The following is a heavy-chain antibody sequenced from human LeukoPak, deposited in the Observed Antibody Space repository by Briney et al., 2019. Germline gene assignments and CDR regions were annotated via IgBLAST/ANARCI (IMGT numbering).Heavy chain of an antibody. J-gene: IGHJ5*02. Sequence: PSETLSLTCAVSGGSISSSNWWSWVRQPPGKGLEWIGEIYHSGSTNYNPSLKSQVTISVDKSKNQFSLKLSSVTAADTAVYYCARGILEWLFNRFDPWGQGTLVTVSS. CDR3: ARGILEWLFNRFDP. CDR1: GGSISSSNW. D-gene: IGHD3-3*01. CDR2: IYHSGST. V-gene: IGHV4-4*02.